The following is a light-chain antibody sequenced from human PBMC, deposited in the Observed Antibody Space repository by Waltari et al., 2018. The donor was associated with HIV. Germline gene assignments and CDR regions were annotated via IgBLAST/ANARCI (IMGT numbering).Light chain of an antibody. CDR1: NTDVGRYNY. CDR2: EVS. Sequence: QSALTQPVSVSGSPGQSIAISCIGTNTDVGRYNYVSWYQHHPGKAPKLIIYEVSNRPSDVSNRFSGSKSGDTAFLTISGLHGEDEADYYCWSYTSSDTFVFGTGTKVTVL. J-gene: IGLJ1*01. CDR3: WSYTSSDTFV. V-gene: IGLV2-14*01.